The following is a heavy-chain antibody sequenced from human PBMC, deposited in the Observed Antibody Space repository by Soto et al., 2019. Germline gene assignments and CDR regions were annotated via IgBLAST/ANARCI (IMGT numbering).Heavy chain of an antibody. J-gene: IGHJ4*02. CDR2: IKEDGGEK. D-gene: IGHD1-1*01. CDR1: GFTFTRLW. Sequence: EVQLVESGGGLVKPGGSLRLSCAVSGFTFTRLWMSWVRQTPGKGLEWVASIKEDGGEKSYVASVKGRFTITRDNAKNYLSMQMNSLGVDDTAVYYWVRTGWNPPACWGQATLVPVS. V-gene: IGHV3-7*01. CDR3: VRTGWNPPAC.